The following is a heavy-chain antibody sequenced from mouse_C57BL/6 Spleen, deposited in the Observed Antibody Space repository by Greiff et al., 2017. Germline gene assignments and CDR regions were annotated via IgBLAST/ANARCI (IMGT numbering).Heavy chain of an antibody. CDR1: GYPFTSYW. J-gene: IGHJ3*01. V-gene: IGHV1-55*01. D-gene: IGHD2-5*01. Sequence: QVQLKQPGAELVKPGASVKMSCKASGYPFTSYWITWVKQRPGQSLEWIGDIYPGCGSTNYNEKFKSKATLTVDTSSSTAYMQLSSLTSEDSAVEYCASDYSNSFAYWGQGTLVTVSA. CDR2: IYPGCGST. CDR3: ASDYSNSFAY.